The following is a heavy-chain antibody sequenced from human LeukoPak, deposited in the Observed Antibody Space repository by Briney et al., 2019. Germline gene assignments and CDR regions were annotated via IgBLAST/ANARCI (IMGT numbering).Heavy chain of an antibody. CDR3: ARGVVTMVRGVMSWFDY. J-gene: IGHJ4*02. Sequence: GESLKIPGKGSGYSFTSYWIAWVGQMPGKGLGGMGIIYPGESDIRYSLSFQGQAPTPADKSLSTAYLQWSSLKASDTAMYYCARGVVTMVRGVMSWFDYWAREPWSPSPQ. CDR2: IYPGESDI. V-gene: IGHV5-51*01. D-gene: IGHD3-10*01. CDR1: GYSFTSYW.